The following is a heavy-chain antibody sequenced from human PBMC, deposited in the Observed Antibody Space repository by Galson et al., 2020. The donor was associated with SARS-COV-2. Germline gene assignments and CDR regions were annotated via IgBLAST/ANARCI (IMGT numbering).Heavy chain of an antibody. CDR1: GFSVSNARMG. Sequence: SGPTLVKPTETLTLTCTVSGFSVSNARMGVSWIRQPPGKALEWLAHIFSNDEKSYSTSLKSRLTISKDTSKSQVVLSMTNMDPVDTATYYCAWIPLYCSSTSCYYYYGMDVWGQGTTVTVSS. J-gene: IGHJ6*02. CDR2: IFSNDEK. D-gene: IGHD2-2*01. CDR3: AWIPLYCSSTSCYYYYGMDV. V-gene: IGHV2-26*01.